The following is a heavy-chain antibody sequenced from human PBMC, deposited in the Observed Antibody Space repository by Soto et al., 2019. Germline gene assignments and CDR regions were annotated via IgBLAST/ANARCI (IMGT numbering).Heavy chain of an antibody. D-gene: IGHD2-15*01. CDR2: ISYDGNAE. V-gene: IGHV3-30*18. CDR3: AKERVAAAYVETSPFDF. J-gene: IGHJ4*02. CDR1: GFTFSSYG. Sequence: GGSLRLSCAVSGFTFSSYGMHWVRRAPGKGLEWVAAISYDGNAEYYADSVKGRFTISRDNSKNTLYLHMNSLRAEDTARYYCAKERVAAAYVETSPFDFWGQGTQVTVSS.